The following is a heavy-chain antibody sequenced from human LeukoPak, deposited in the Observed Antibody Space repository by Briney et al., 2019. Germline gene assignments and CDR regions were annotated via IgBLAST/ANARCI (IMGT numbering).Heavy chain of an antibody. CDR3: AKDMDSSLLYYYYGMDV. CDR2: ISGSGGST. CDR1: GFTFSSYA. J-gene: IGHJ6*02. Sequence: GGSLRLSCAASGFTFSSYAMSWVRQAPGKGLEWASAISGSGGSTYYADSVKGRFTISRDNSKNTLYLQMNSLRAEDTALYYCAKDMDSSLLYYYYGMDVWGQGTTVTVSS. V-gene: IGHV3-23*01. D-gene: IGHD6-6*01.